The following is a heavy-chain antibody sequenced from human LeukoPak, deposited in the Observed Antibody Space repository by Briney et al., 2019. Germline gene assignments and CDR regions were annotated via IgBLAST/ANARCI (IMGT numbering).Heavy chain of an antibody. D-gene: IGHD3-10*01. V-gene: IGHV3-23*01. CDR3: AKCITMVRGEIDY. Sequence: GGSLRLSCAASGFTFSDYGMSWVRQAPGKGLEWVSAISGSGGSTYYADSVKGRFTISRDNSKNTLYLQMNSLRAEDTAVYYCAKCITMVRGEIDYWGQGTLVTVSS. CDR1: GFTFSDYG. J-gene: IGHJ4*02. CDR2: ISGSGGST.